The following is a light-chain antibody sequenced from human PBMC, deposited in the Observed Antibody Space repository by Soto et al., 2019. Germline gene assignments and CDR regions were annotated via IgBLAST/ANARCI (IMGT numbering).Light chain of an antibody. CDR2: GAS. V-gene: IGKV3-20*01. J-gene: IGKJ3*01. CDR3: HQYNSWPRGT. Sequence: EVVLTQSPGTLSLSPGERATLSCRASQAITGTYLAWYQQKPGQAPRLLIHGASTRATGVPDRFSGGGTGTDFSLNISRLEPEDFAVYYCHQYNSWPRGTFGPGTKVEIK. CDR1: QAITGTY.